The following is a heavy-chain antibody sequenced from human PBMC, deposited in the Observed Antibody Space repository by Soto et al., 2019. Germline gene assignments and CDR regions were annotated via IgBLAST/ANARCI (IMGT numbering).Heavy chain of an antibody. D-gene: IGHD3-22*01. Sequence: SDTLSLTCTVSGGSISSGGYYWSWIRQHPGKGLEWIGYIYYSGSTYYNPSLKSRVTISVDTSKNQFSLKLSSVTAADTAVYYCARAEYYDSSGYYYSSPNKYFDYWGQGTLVTVSS. V-gene: IGHV4-31*03. J-gene: IGHJ4*02. CDR3: ARAEYYDSSGYYYSSPNKYFDY. CDR2: IYYSGST. CDR1: GGSISSGGYY.